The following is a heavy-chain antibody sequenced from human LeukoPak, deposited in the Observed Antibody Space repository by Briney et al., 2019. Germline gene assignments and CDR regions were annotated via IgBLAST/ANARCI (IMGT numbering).Heavy chain of an antibody. J-gene: IGHJ4*02. CDR3: ARAPGGFHGDYSPIAY. CDR1: GFTFSSYG. V-gene: IGHV3-30*03. D-gene: IGHD4-17*01. Sequence: GGSLRLSCAASGFTFSSYGMHWVRQAPGEGLEWVAVISYDGSNKYYADSVKGRFTISRDNSQNTLYLQMNSLRADETAIYCCARAPGGFHGDYSPIAYWGQGTLVTVSS. CDR2: ISYDGSNK.